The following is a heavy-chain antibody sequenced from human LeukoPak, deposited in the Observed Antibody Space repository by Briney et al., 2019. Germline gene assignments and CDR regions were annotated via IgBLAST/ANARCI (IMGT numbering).Heavy chain of an antibody. J-gene: IGHJ4*02. CDR3: ARNPLTVAGTSDY. Sequence: GGSLRLSCAASGFTFTIFGLNWVRQAPGKGPEWVSYIDARSGITYYADSVQGRFTISRDNAKESVFLQMNSLRAEDTAVYYCARNPLTVAGTSDYWGQGTLVTVSS. D-gene: IGHD6-19*01. CDR1: GFTFTIFG. CDR2: IDARSGIT. V-gene: IGHV3-48*01.